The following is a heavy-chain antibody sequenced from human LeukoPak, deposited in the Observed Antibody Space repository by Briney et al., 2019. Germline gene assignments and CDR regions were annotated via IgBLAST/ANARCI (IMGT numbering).Heavy chain of an antibody. V-gene: IGHV4-59*01. D-gene: IGHD3-10*01. Sequence: PSETLSLTCTVSGGSISSYYWSWIRQPPGKGLEWIEYIYYSGSTNYNPSLKSRVTISVDTSKNQFSLKLSSVTAADTAVYYCARVGYYGSGSYSIVYWGQGTLVTVSS. J-gene: IGHJ4*02. CDR2: IYYSGST. CDR3: ARVGYYGSGSYSIVY. CDR1: GGSISSYY.